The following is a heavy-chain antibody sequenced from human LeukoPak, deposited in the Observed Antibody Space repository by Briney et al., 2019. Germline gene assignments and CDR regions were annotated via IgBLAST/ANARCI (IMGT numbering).Heavy chain of an antibody. CDR3: ARDADSSSWYRIY. Sequence: PSQTLSLTCTVSGGSISSGSYYWSWIRQPAGKGLEWIGRIYTSGSSNYNPSLKSRVTISVDTSKNQFSLKLSSVTAADTAVYYCARDADSSSWYRIYWGQGTLVTVSS. CDR1: GGSISSGSYY. V-gene: IGHV4-61*02. CDR2: IYTSGSS. D-gene: IGHD6-13*01. J-gene: IGHJ4*02.